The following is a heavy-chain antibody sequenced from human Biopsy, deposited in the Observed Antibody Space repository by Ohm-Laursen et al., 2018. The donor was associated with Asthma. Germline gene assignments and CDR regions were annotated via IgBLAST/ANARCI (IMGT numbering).Heavy chain of an antibody. CDR3: AREGITGTTAWFDP. Sequence: ASVKVSCKASGYTFTSYYMHWVRQAPGQGLEWMGRINPNSGGTNYAQKFQGRVTMTRDTSISTAYMELSRLRSDDTAVYYCAREGITGTTAWFDPWGQGTLVTVSS. D-gene: IGHD1-7*01. V-gene: IGHV1-2*06. J-gene: IGHJ5*02. CDR1: GYTFTSYY. CDR2: INPNSGGT.